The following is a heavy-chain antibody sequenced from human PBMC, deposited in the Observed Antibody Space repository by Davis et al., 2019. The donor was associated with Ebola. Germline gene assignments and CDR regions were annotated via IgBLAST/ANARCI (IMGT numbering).Heavy chain of an antibody. J-gene: IGHJ4*02. V-gene: IGHV5-10-1*04. CDR1: GYVFTTDW. D-gene: IGHD3-16*01. CDR2: ISSRNSYT. Sequence: GESLKISCRASGYVFTTDWISWVRQMPGKGLEWMGRISSRNSYTKYSPSFQGQVTMSADKSTNTAFLQWTNLRASDTAMYYCATTRISVLGGVIVPSSFDFWGQGTLVTVSS. CDR3: ATTRISVLGGVIVPSSFDF.